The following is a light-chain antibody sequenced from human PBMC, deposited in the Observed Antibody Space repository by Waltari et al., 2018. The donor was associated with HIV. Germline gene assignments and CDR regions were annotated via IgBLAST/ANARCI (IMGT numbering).Light chain of an antibody. Sequence: DIQMTQSPATLSASVGGRVTISCRASQDINRWLAWSQQRPGEHPKFLIYQASSLESGVPSRSSGSGSGTLFTLTINILQPADFATDYCQQYHAYPVTFGGGTKVESK. CDR3: QQYHAYPVT. V-gene: IGKV1-5*01. CDR1: QDINRW. CDR2: QAS. J-gene: IGKJ4*01.